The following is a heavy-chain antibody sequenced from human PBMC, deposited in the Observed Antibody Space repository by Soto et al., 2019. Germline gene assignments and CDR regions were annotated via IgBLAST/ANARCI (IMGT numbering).Heavy chain of an antibody. D-gene: IGHD1-26*01. CDR2: INGRSNYK. J-gene: IGHJ4*01. CDR1: GCMLSTYV. Sequence: GGSLRLSCATSGCMLSTYVMNWVRQATGKGLEWVSSINGRSNYKYYANSVRGRFTISRDNAKNSLFLQMSSLTAEDTAVYYCAREDGIAGETSAFDYWGHGTLVTVSS. CDR3: AREDGIAGETSAFDY. V-gene: IGHV3-21*01.